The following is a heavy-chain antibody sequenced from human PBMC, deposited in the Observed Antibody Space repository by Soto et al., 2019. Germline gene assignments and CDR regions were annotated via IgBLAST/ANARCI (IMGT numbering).Heavy chain of an antibody. CDR3: AKDSLGYCSGGSCYSIFGGMDV. V-gene: IGHV3-30*18. Sequence: GGSLRLSCAASGFTFSSYGMHGVRQAPGKGLEWVAVISYDGSNKYYADSVKGRFTISRDNSKNTLYLQMNSLRAEDTAVYYSAKDSLGYCSGGSCYSIFGGMDVWGQGTTVTVSS. CDR2: ISYDGSNK. D-gene: IGHD2-15*01. J-gene: IGHJ6*02. CDR1: GFTFSSYG.